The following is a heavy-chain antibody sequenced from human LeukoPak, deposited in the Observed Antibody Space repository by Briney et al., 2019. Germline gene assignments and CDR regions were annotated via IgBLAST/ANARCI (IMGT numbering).Heavy chain of an antibody. D-gene: IGHD1-26*01. J-gene: IGHJ4*02. V-gene: IGHV3-23*01. Sequence: PGGSLRPSFAAPGSTLSTNAMGSVRQPPGKGLGWVSPISGSGASTYYAASVKGRFTIATDNTKNTLYLQINRLRAEDTAVYYCAKAKTRRYSGSYSFDYWGQGTLVTVSS. CDR3: AKAKTRRYSGSYSFDY. CDR1: GSTLSTNA. CDR2: ISGSGAST.